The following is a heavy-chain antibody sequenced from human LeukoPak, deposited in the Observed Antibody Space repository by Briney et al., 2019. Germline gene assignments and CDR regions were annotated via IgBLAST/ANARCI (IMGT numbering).Heavy chain of an antibody. D-gene: IGHD2-2*01. CDR1: GFDFSGCAM. V-gene: IGHV4-4*02. Sequence: GSLRLSCAASGFDFSGCAMSWVRQAPGKGLEWIGEISHSGTTNYNPSLRSRVAMSLDRANNQFSLSLTSVTAADTAVYYCTRESRPFCPFAYWGQGVLVTVSS. CDR3: TRESRPFCPFAY. CDR2: ISHSGTT. J-gene: IGHJ4*02.